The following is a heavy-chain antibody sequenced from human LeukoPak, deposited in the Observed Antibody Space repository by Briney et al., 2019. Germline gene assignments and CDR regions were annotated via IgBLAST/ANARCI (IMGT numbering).Heavy chain of an antibody. J-gene: IGHJ6*02. Sequence: SVKVSCKASGGTFSSYAISWVRQAPGQGLEWMGRIIPILGIANYAQKFQGRVTITADKSTSTAYMELSSLRSEDTAVYYCARDGDSSGYYYYYYGMDVWGQGTTVTVSS. V-gene: IGHV1-69*04. CDR3: ARDGDSSGYYYYYYGMDV. D-gene: IGHD3-22*01. CDR2: IIPILGIA. CDR1: GGTFSSYA.